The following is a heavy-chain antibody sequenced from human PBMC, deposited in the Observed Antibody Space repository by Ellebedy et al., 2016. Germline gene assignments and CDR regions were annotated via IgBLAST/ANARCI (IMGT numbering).Heavy chain of an antibody. Sequence: ASVKVSXKASGYTFTSYYMYWVRQAPGQGLEWMGIINPSGGSTSYAQKFQGRVTMTRDTSTSTVYMELSSLRSEDTAVYYCASKRTYYYGSGSYLDYWGQGTLVTVSS. J-gene: IGHJ4*02. CDR2: INPSGGST. CDR1: GYTFTSYY. V-gene: IGHV1-46*03. CDR3: ASKRTYYYGSGSYLDY. D-gene: IGHD3-10*01.